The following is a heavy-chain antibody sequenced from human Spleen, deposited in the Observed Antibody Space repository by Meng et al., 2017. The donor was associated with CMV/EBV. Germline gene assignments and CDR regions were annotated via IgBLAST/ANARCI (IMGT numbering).Heavy chain of an antibody. Sequence: CTVSGGSISRSSYHWGWIRQPPGQGLEWIGSIYYRGSTYYNPSLKSRVTISLDTSKNQFSLKLSSVTAADTAVYYCARDGTPDRSDYWGQGMLVTVSS. D-gene: IGHD1-1*01. CDR1: GGSISRSSYH. CDR2: IYYRGST. V-gene: IGHV4-39*07. CDR3: ARDGTPDRSDY. J-gene: IGHJ4*02.